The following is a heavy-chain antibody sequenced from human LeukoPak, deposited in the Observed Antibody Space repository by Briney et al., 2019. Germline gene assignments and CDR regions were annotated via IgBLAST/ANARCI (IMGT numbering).Heavy chain of an antibody. Sequence: SETLSLTCTVSGYSISSGYYWGWIRQPPGKGLEWIGSICHSGSTYYNLSLKSRVTISVDTSKNQFSLKLSSVTAADTAVYYCAREVEATPYYFDYWGQGTLVTVSS. J-gene: IGHJ4*02. CDR1: GYSISSGYY. CDR3: AREVEATPYYFDY. V-gene: IGHV4-38-2*02. CDR2: ICHSGST. D-gene: IGHD1-26*01.